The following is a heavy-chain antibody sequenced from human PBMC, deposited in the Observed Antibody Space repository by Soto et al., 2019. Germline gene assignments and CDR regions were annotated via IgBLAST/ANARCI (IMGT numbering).Heavy chain of an antibody. V-gene: IGHV4-59*12. D-gene: IGHD4-17*01. CDR1: GGSISSYY. CDR2: IYYGGST. J-gene: IGHJ6*03. CDR3: ARLRVTKGYYYYYMDV. Sequence: SETLSLTCTVSGGSISSYYWSWIRQPPGKGLEGIGDIYYGGSTNYNPSFKSGVTISVDTSKNQFSLKQSSVTAADAAVYYYARLRVTKGYYYYYMDVWGKGTTVNVSS.